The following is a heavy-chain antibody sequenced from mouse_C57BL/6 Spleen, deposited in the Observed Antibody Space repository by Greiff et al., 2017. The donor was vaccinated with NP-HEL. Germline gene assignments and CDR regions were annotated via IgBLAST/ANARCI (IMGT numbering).Heavy chain of an antibody. CDR1: GYTFTSYW. CDR2: IHPSDSDN. D-gene: IGHD2-3*01. J-gene: IGHJ2*01. CDR3: AIENDGYYDYFDD. Sequence: VQLQQPGAELVKPGASVKVSCKASGYTFTSYWMHWVKQRPGQGLEWIGRIHPSDSDNNYNQKFKGKATLTVDKSSSTAYMQLSSPTSEDTAVYYCAIENDGYYDYFDDWGQGTTLTVSS. V-gene: IGHV1-74*01.